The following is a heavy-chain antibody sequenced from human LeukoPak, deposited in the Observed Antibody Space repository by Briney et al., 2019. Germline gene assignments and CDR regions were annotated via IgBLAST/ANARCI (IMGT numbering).Heavy chain of an antibody. Sequence: GGSLRSSCAASGFTSSSYIMNWVRQAPGRGLEWVSFNSNSSNKTYYADSVKGRFTITRDNAKNSLYLQMNSLRAEDTAVYYCARDRIAAADIGYWGQGTLVTVSS. V-gene: IGHV3-21*01. CDR3: ARDRIAAADIGY. J-gene: IGHJ4*02. D-gene: IGHD6-13*01. CDR1: GFTSSSYI. CDR2: NSNSSNKT.